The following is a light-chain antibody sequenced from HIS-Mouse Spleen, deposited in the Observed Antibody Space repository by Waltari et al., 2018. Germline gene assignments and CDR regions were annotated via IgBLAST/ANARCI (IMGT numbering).Light chain of an antibody. Sequence: QSVLTQPPSASGTPGQRVTISCSGSSSNIGSTYVYWYQQLPGTAPKLLIYRNNQRPSGVPDRFSGSKSGTSASLTISGLQAEDEADYYCCSYAGSYSYVFGTGTKVTVL. CDR2: RNN. V-gene: IGLV1-47*01. J-gene: IGLJ1*01. CDR1: SSNIGSTY. CDR3: CSYAGSYSYV.